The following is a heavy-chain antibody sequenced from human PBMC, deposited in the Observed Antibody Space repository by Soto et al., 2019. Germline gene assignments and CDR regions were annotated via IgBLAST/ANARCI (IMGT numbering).Heavy chain of an antibody. J-gene: IGHJ4*02. Sequence: QLQLQESGPGLVKPSETLSLSCTVSGGSISSSSYYWGWIRQPPGKGLEWIGSVYYSGSTYYNPSLKSRVTISVDTSKNQFPLKLRSVTAADTAVYYCARGGPVGVDYWGQGTLVTVSS. D-gene: IGHD1-26*01. CDR3: ARGGPVGVDY. CDR2: VYYSGST. CDR1: GGSISSSSYY. V-gene: IGHV4-39*01.